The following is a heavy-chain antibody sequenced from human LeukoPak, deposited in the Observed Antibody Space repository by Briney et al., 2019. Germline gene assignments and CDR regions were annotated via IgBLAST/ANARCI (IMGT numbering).Heavy chain of an antibody. CDR2: MNPTSGNT. CDR3: ARDYGGNSGWFDP. Sequence: APVKVSCKASRYTFTNYDLNWVRQAPGQGLEWMGWMNPTSGNTGYAQKFQGRVTMTRDTSISTAYMELTSLRYEDTAVYYCARDYGGNSGWFDPWGQGTLVTVSS. D-gene: IGHD4-23*01. J-gene: IGHJ5*02. V-gene: IGHV1-8*01. CDR1: RYTFTNYD.